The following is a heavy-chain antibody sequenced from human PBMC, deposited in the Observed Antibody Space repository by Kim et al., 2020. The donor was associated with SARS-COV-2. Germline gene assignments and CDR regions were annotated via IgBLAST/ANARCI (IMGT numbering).Heavy chain of an antibody. CDR1: GGSISSSTYY. CDR2: IHYSGST. CDR3: ARHLEYYYSYMYV. Sequence: SETLSLTCTVSGGSISSSTYYWGWIRQPPGKGLEWIGTIHYSGSTHYNPSLNSRATISVDTSKNQFSLRLSSVTAADTAVYFCARHLEYYYSYMYVWG. V-gene: IGHV4-39*01. J-gene: IGHJ6*03.